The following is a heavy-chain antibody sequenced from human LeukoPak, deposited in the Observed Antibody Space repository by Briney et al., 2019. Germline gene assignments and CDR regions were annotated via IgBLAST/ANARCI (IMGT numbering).Heavy chain of an antibody. CDR3: ARWSPYYYDSSGYYPLDY. CDR1: GYTFASYG. Sequence: GASVKVSCKASGYTFASYGISWVRQAHGQGLEWMGWISAYNGNTNYAQKLQGRVTMTTDTSTSTAYMELRSLRSDDTAVYYCARWSPYYYDSSGYYPLDYWGQGTLVTVSS. V-gene: IGHV1-18*01. J-gene: IGHJ4*02. D-gene: IGHD3-22*01. CDR2: ISAYNGNT.